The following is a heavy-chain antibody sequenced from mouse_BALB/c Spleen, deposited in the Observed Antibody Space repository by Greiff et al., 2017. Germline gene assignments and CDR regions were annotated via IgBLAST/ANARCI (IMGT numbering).Heavy chain of an antibody. CDR3: ARWGDVYSMDY. Sequence: EVHLVESGGGLVQPGGSRKLSCAASGFTFSSFGMHWVRQAPEKGLEWVAYISSGSSTIYYADTVKGRFTISTDNPKNTLFLQMTSLRSEDTAMYYCARWGDVYSMDYWGQGTSVTVSS. CDR1: GFTFSSFG. CDR2: ISSGSSTI. J-gene: IGHJ4*01. V-gene: IGHV5-17*02.